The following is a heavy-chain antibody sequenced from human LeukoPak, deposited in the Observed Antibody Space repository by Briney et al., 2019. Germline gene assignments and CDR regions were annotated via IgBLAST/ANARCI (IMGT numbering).Heavy chain of an antibody. D-gene: IGHD6-13*01. Sequence: HPGGSLRLSCAASGFTFSSYGMHWVRQAPGKGLEWVAVISYDGSNKYYADSVKGRFTISRDNSKNTLYLQMNSLRAEDTAVYYCARFIAAAGNDYWGQGTLVTVSS. J-gene: IGHJ4*02. CDR1: GFTFSSYG. CDR3: ARFIAAAGNDY. CDR2: ISYDGSNK. V-gene: IGHV3-30*03.